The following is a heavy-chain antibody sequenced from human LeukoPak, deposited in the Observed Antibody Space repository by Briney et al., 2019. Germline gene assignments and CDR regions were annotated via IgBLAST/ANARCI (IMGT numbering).Heavy chain of an antibody. V-gene: IGHV4-4*02. CDR3: ARVERGSGSHYGLYYYYYMDV. CDR1: GGSISSSNW. Sequence: PSGTLSLTCAVSGGSISSSNWWSWVRQPPGKGLEWIGEIYHSGSTNYNPSLKSRITLSVDTSKNQFSLKLSSVTAADTAVYYCARVERGSGSHYGLYYYYYMDVWGKGTTVTISS. CDR2: IYHSGST. J-gene: IGHJ6*03. D-gene: IGHD3-10*01.